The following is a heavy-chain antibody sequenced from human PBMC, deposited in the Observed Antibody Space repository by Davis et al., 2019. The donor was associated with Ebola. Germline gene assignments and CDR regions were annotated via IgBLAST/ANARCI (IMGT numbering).Heavy chain of an antibody. D-gene: IGHD2-2*01. Sequence: SETLSLTCTVSGSSLSRHYWSWIRQPPGKGLEYIGYISSSGTTNYNPSLQSRATISVDTSQNQFSLKLSSVTAADTAVYYCARHLNIVLVPAATIPEGFDPWGQGTLVTVSS. V-gene: IGHV4-59*08. J-gene: IGHJ5*02. CDR1: GSSLSRHY. CDR2: ISSSGTT. CDR3: ARHLNIVLVPAATIPEGFDP.